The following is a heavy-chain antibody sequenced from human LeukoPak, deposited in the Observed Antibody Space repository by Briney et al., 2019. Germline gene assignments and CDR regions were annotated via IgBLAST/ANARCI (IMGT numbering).Heavy chain of an antibody. V-gene: IGHV4-34*01. J-gene: IGHJ4*02. CDR2: INHSGST. CDR1: GGSFSGYY. CDR3: ARDIAVAVDY. D-gene: IGHD6-19*01. Sequence: SETLSLTCAVYGGSFSGYYWSWIRQPPGKGLEWIGEINHSGSTNYNPPLKSRVTISVDTSKNQFSLKLSSVTAADTAVYYCARDIAVAVDYWGQGTLVTVSS.